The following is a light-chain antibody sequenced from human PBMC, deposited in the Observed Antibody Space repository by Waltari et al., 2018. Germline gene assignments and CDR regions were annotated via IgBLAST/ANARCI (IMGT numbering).Light chain of an antibody. Sequence: SSELTQDPAVSVALGQTVRITCQGDSLRSHYASWYQQKPGQAPRFLIYGKSNRRPSGIQDRFSGSSSGNTASLTITGAQAEDEADYYCNSRDSSDDYQLFGGGTKVSVL. CDR1: SLRSHY. V-gene: IGLV3-19*01. J-gene: IGLJ2*01. CDR2: GKS. CDR3: NSRDSSDDYQL.